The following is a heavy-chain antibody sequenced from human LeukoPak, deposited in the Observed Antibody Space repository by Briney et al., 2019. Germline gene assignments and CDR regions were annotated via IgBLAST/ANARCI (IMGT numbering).Heavy chain of an antibody. Sequence: PGGSLRLSCAASGFTFSAYWMSWVRQAPGKGLEWVANINEDGGEKSHVVSVTGRFTISRDNAKNSLYLQMNSLRVEDTAVYYCARAGDRGAVDYWGQGALVTVSS. CDR1: GFTFSAYW. CDR3: ARAGDRGAVDY. J-gene: IGHJ4*02. D-gene: IGHD7-27*01. V-gene: IGHV3-7*01. CDR2: INEDGGEK.